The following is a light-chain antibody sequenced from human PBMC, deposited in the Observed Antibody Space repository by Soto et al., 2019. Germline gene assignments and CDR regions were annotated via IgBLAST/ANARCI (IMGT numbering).Light chain of an antibody. CDR2: DAS. CDR1: QDISNY. Sequence: DLQMTQSPSSLSASVGDRVTITCQASQDISNYLTWYQQKPGQAPKLLIYDASNLETGVPSRFSGSGSGTDFSFTISSLQPEDVATYYCQQFANLPRTFGGGTKVELK. V-gene: IGKV1-33*01. J-gene: IGKJ4*01. CDR3: QQFANLPRT.